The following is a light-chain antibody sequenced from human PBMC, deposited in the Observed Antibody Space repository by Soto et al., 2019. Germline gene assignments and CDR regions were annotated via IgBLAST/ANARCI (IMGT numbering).Light chain of an antibody. CDR3: CSFARSSSFYV. CDR1: SSNVGSSNL. V-gene: IGLV2-23*01. CDR2: EGD. J-gene: IGLJ1*01. Sequence: QSALTQPASVSGSPGQSITISCSGTSSNVGSSNLVSWYQQLPGKAPKLIIFEGDRRPSGVSGRFSGSKSGNTASLTISGLQAEDEADYYCCSFARSSSFYVFGTGTKVTVL.